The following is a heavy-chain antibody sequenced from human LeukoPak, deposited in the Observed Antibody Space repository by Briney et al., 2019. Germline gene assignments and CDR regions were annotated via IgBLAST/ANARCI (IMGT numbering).Heavy chain of an antibody. V-gene: IGHV1-2*02. CDR2: INPNSGGT. CDR1: GYTFTGYY. J-gene: IGHJ5*02. Sequence: GASVKVSCKASGYTFTGYYMHWVRQAPGQGLEWMGWINPNSGGTNYAQKFQGRVTMTRDTSISTAYMELSRLRSDDTAVYYCARSMTTVTDGWFDPWGQGTLVTVSS. CDR3: ARSMTTVTDGWFDP. D-gene: IGHD4-11*01.